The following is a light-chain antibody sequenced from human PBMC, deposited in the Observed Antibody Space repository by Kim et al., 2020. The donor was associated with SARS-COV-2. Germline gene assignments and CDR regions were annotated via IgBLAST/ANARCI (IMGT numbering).Light chain of an antibody. V-gene: IGKV3-15*01. Sequence: EVVMTQSPAILSVSPGERATLSCRASQSVDYRLAWYQQRPGQAPRLLVYDSSTRATGIPARFSGSGSGTDFTLTISSLQSEDFAVYFCQQYYSWPPFTFGQGTKLEI. CDR1: QSVDYR. CDR2: DSS. CDR3: QQYYSWPPFT. J-gene: IGKJ2*01.